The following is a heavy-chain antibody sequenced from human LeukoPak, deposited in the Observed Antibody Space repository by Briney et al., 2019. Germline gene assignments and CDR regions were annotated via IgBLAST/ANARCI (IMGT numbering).Heavy chain of an antibody. J-gene: IGHJ4*02. CDR2: IYYSGST. CDR3: ARVTDILTGYYDPDYYFDY. Sequence: SETLSLTCTVSGGFISSGGYYWSWSRQHPGKGLEWIGYIYYSGSTYYNPSLKSRITISVDTSKNQFSLKLSSVTAADTAVYYCARVTDILTGYYDPDYYFDYWGQGTLVAVSS. V-gene: IGHV4-31*03. D-gene: IGHD3-9*01. CDR1: GGFISSGGYY.